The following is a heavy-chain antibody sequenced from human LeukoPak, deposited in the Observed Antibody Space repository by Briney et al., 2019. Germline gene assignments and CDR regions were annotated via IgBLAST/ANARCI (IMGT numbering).Heavy chain of an antibody. CDR2: ISYDGSNK. Sequence: PGRSLRLSCAASGFTFSSYAMHWVCQAPGKGLEWVAVISYDGSNKYYADSVKGRFTISRDNSKNTLYLQMNSLRAEDTAVYYCARDTSSSWYGNWFDPWGQGTLVTVSS. CDR3: ARDTSSSWYGNWFDP. J-gene: IGHJ5*02. CDR1: GFTFSSYA. D-gene: IGHD6-13*01. V-gene: IGHV3-30-3*01.